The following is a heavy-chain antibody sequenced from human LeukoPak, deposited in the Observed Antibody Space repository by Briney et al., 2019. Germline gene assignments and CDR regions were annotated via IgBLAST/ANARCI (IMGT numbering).Heavy chain of an antibody. V-gene: IGHV3-48*01. D-gene: IGHD6-19*01. Sequence: RTGGSLRLSCAASGFTFSNACMNWVRQAPGKGLEWISYITSSSNSIYYADSVKGRFTISRDNSKNTLYLQMNSLRAEDTAVYYCARGQWLVTDYWGQGTLVTVSS. J-gene: IGHJ4*02. CDR1: GFTFSNAC. CDR2: ITSSSNSI. CDR3: ARGQWLVTDY.